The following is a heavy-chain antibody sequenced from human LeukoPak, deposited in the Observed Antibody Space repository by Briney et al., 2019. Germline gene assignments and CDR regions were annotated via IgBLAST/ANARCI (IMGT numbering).Heavy chain of an antibody. CDR3: ARPLNYDILTGYGY. Sequence: SEXLSLTCTVSGGSISSSSYYWGWIRQPPGKGLEWIGSIYYSGSTYYNPSLKSRVTISVDTSKNQFSLKLSSVTAADTAVYYCARPLNYDILTGYGYWGQGTLVTVSS. CDR1: GGSISSSSYY. CDR2: IYYSGST. V-gene: IGHV4-39*01. D-gene: IGHD3-9*01. J-gene: IGHJ4*02.